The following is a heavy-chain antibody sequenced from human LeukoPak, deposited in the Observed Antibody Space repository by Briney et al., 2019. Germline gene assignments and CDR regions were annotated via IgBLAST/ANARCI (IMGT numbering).Heavy chain of an antibody. CDR3: AKELHNFIDYYMDV. CDR1: GFTFSSHD. J-gene: IGHJ6*03. D-gene: IGHD3-16*02. CDR2: ISASGGST. V-gene: IGHV3-23*01. Sequence: QHGGSLRLSCVASGFTFSSHDMTWVRQAPGKGLEWVSGISASGGSTYYADSVKGRFIIPRDNSKNTLYLQMNSLRDEDAAVYYCAKELHNFIDYYMDVWGTGTTVTASS.